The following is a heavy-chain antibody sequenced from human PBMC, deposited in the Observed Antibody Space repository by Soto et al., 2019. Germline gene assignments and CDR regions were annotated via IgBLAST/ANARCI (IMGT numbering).Heavy chain of an antibody. CDR1: GGTFSSYT. Sequence: QVQLVQSGAEVKKPGSSVKVSCKASGGTFSSYTISWVRQAPGQGLEWMGRIIPILGIANYAQKFQGRVTITADKSTSTAYMELSSLRSEDTAVYYCARDGQVLGSYLPFDYWGQGTLVTVSS. CDR3: ARDGQVLGSYLPFDY. D-gene: IGHD1-26*01. CDR2: IIPILGIA. J-gene: IGHJ4*02. V-gene: IGHV1-69*08.